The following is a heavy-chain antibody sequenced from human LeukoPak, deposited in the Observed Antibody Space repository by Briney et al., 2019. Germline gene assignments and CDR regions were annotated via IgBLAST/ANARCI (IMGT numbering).Heavy chain of an antibody. CDR1: GFTFSSYG. Sequence: GGSLRLSCAASGFTFSSYGMHWVRQAPDKGLEWVAVIWYDGSNKYYGDSVKGRFTISRDNSKNTLYLQMDSLRAEDTAVYYCARGTGTTAYFDYWGQGTLVTVSS. D-gene: IGHD1-1*01. CDR3: ARGTGTTAYFDY. V-gene: IGHV3-33*01. CDR2: IWYDGSNK. J-gene: IGHJ4*02.